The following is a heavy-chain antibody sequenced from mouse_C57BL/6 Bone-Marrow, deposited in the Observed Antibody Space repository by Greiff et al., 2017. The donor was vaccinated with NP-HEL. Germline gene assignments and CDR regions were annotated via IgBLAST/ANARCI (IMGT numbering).Heavy chain of an antibody. Sequence: QVQLQQPGAELVKPGASVKMSCKASGYPFPSYWITWVKQRPGQGLEWFGDIYPGSGSTNFNEKFKSKATLTVDTSSSTAYMQLSSLTSEDSAVYYCARWGWLLRYFDVWGTGTTVTVSS. J-gene: IGHJ1*03. CDR3: ARWGWLLRYFDV. CDR1: GYPFPSYW. V-gene: IGHV1-55*01. D-gene: IGHD2-3*01. CDR2: IYPGSGST.